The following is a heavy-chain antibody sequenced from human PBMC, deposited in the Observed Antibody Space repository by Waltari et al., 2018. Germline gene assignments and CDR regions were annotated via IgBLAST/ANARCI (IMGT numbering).Heavy chain of an antibody. CDR1: GFTFSSSA. Sequence: QMQLVQSGPEVKKPGTSVKVSCKASGFTFSSSAMQWVRQARGQRIEWIGWIVVGSGNTNYAQKFQERVTITRVMSTSTAYMELSSLRSEDTAVYYCAADTTYYYGSGSYSLNTWGQGTLVTVSS. J-gene: IGHJ5*02. D-gene: IGHD3-10*01. CDR2: IVVGSGNT. V-gene: IGHV1-58*02. CDR3: AADTTYYYGSGSYSLNT.